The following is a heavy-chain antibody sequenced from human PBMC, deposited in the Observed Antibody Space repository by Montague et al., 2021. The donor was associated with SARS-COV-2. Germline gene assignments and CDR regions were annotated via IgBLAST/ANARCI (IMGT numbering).Heavy chain of an antibody. V-gene: IGHV4-39*01. CDR2: ISYRGDP. D-gene: IGHD1-1*01. Sequence: SETLSLTCTVSGGSISSSNYYWGWVRQPPGQGLEWIGSISYRGDPYYNLSLKSRLTISVDTSQNQFYLTLGSATAADTAVYYCPNPLATGNYYYWGQGTLVTVS. CDR1: GGSISSSNYY. CDR3: PNPLATGNYYY. J-gene: IGHJ4*02.